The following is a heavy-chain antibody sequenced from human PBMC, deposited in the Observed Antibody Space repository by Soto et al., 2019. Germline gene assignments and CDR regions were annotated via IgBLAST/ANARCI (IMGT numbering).Heavy chain of an antibody. V-gene: IGHV1-69*01. Sequence: QVQLVQSGAEVKKPGSSVKVACKASGGIFSNYVLNWVRQAPGQGREWMGGIIPIFGTGNYAQKFQGRVTITADESTTTASMELRGLRSEDTAVYYCARRYYNSSGYFDYWGQGTLVTVSS. D-gene: IGHD3-22*01. J-gene: IGHJ4*02. CDR2: IIPIFGTG. CDR3: ARRYYNSSGYFDY. CDR1: GGIFSNYV.